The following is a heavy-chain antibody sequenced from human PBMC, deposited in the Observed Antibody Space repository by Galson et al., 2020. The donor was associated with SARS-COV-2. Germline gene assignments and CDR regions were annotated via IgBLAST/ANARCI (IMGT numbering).Heavy chain of an antibody. Sequence: QLGESLKISCAASGFTFKNYAMHLVRQAPGKGLEWLTVISHDGKIQVYADSVKGRFTISRDNSGNMVFLQIVSLRPDDTALYYCTRDVSGGASDVWGQGAMVTVSS. CDR3: TRDVSGGASDV. D-gene: IGHD2-15*01. J-gene: IGHJ3*01. V-gene: IGHV3-30*04. CDR1: GFTFKNYA. CDR2: ISHDGKIQ.